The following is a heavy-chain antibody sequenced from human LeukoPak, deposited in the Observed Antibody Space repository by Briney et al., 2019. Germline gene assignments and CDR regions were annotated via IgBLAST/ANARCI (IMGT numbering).Heavy chain of an antibody. J-gene: IGHJ4*02. Sequence: SETLSLTCTVSGGSISSYYWSWIRQPPGKGLEWIGYIYYSGSTNYNPSLKSRVTISVDTSKNQFSLKLSSVTAADTAVYYCARQGMTTVTGFDYWGQGTLVTVSS. CDR1: GGSISSYY. V-gene: IGHV4-59*08. CDR3: ARQGMTTVTGFDY. D-gene: IGHD4-17*01. CDR2: IYYSGST.